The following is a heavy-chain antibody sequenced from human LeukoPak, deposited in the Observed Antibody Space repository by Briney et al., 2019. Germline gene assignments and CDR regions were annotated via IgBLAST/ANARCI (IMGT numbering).Heavy chain of an antibody. D-gene: IGHD6-13*01. CDR3: ARTSLGIWEQQLVRPIDY. CDR1: GFTFSSYS. Sequence: GGSLILSCAASGFTFSSYSMNWVRQAPGKELERVSYISSSSSTIYYADSVKGRFTISRDNAKNSLYLQMDSLRAEDTAVYYCARTSLGIWEQQLVRPIDYWGQGTLVTVSS. V-gene: IGHV3-48*04. CDR2: ISSSSSTI. J-gene: IGHJ4*02.